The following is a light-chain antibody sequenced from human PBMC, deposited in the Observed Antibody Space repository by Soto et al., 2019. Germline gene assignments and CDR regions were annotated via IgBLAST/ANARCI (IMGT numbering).Light chain of an antibody. V-gene: IGLV6-57*04. Sequence: NFMLTQPHSVSESPGKTVTISCTRSSGSIASNYVQWYQQRPGSAPTTVIYEDNQRPSGVPDRFSGSIDSSYNSASLTISGLKTEDEADYYCQSYDSSTVVFGGGTQLTVL. CDR1: SGSIASNY. CDR2: EDN. J-gene: IGLJ2*01. CDR3: QSYDSSTVV.